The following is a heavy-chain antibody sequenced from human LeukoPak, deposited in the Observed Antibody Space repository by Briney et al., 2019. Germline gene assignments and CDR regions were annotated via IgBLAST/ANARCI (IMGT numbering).Heavy chain of an antibody. Sequence: ASVKVSRKASGYTFTNSYIHWVRQAPGQVLEWMGLINPDGGNTNYAQNFQGRVTLTRDTSTSTAYMELSSLRSDDTAVYYCARGSRTGWYYFDYWGQGTLVTVSS. CDR2: INPDGGNT. V-gene: IGHV1-46*01. D-gene: IGHD6-19*01. J-gene: IGHJ4*02. CDR1: GYTFTNSY. CDR3: ARGSRTGWYYFDY.